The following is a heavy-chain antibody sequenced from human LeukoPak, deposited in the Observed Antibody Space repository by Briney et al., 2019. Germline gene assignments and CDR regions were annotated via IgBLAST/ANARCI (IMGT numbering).Heavy chain of an antibody. D-gene: IGHD6-19*01. CDR3: ARDYGSSGWHRLYYFDY. V-gene: IGHV4-59*12. CDR1: GGSISSYY. J-gene: IGHJ4*02. Sequence: PSESLSLTCTVSGGSISSYYWSWIRQPPGKGLEWIGYIYYSGSTNYNPSLKSRVTISVDKSKNQFSLKLSSVTAADTAVYYCARDYGSSGWHRLYYFDYWGQGTLVTVSS. CDR2: IYYSGST.